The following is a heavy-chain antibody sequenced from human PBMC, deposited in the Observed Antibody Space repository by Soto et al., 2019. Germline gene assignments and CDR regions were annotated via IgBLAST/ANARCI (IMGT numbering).Heavy chain of an antibody. V-gene: IGHV3-21*01. CDR1: GFTFSSYS. CDR2: ISSSSSYI. J-gene: IGHJ4*02. CDR3: ARDKEYDFDY. Sequence: GGSLRLSCAASGFTFSSYSMNWVRQAPGKGLEWVSSISSSSSYIYYADSVKGRFTISRDNAKNSLYLQMNSLRAEDPAVYSCARDKEYDFDYWGQGTLVTVSS. D-gene: IGHD2-2*01.